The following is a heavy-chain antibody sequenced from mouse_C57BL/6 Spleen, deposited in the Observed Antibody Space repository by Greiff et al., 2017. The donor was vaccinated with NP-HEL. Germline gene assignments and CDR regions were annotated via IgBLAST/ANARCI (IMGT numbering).Heavy chain of an antibody. Sequence: VQLQESGAELVRPGASVKLSCKASGYTFTDYYINWVKQRPGQGLEWIARIYPGSGNTYYNEKFKGKATLTAEKSSSTAYMQLSSLTSEDSAVYFCARSPLYYGSDYWGQGTTLTVSS. J-gene: IGHJ2*01. D-gene: IGHD1-1*01. V-gene: IGHV1-76*01. CDR2: IYPGSGNT. CDR3: ARSPLYYGSDY. CDR1: GYTFTDYY.